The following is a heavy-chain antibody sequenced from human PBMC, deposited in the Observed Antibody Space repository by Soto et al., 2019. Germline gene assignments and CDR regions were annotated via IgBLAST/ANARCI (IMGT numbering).Heavy chain of an antibody. CDR3: ARGNVEEWLFPYYYYYMDV. Sequence: PGGSLRLSCAASGFTFSSYDMHWVRQATGKGLEWVSAIGTAGDTYYPGSVKGRFTISRENAKNSLYLQMNSLRAGDTAVYYCARGNVEEWLFPYYYYYMDVWGKGTTVTVSS. V-gene: IGHV3-13*01. CDR2: IGTAGDT. CDR1: GFTFSSYD. J-gene: IGHJ6*03. D-gene: IGHD3-3*01.